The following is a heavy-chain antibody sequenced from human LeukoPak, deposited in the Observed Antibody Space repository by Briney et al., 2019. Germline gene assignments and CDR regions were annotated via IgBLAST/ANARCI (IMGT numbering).Heavy chain of an antibody. J-gene: IGHJ5*02. CDR2: IKQDESEK. D-gene: IGHD6-19*01. V-gene: IGHV3-7*03. CDR1: GFTFSKYW. CDR3: ANFERTVAGPYNWFHP. Sequence: GGSLRLSCAASGFTFSKYWMTWVRQAPGKGLEWVANIKQDESEKYYGDSVKGRFTISRDNAKNLLYLQMNSLRAEDTALYFCANFERTVAGPYNWFHPWGQGTLVTVSS.